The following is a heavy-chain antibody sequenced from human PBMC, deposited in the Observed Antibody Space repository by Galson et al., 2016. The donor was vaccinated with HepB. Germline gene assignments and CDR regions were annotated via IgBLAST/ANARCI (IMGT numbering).Heavy chain of an antibody. Sequence: SLRLSCAASGFTFSTYGMHWVRQGPGKGLEWVSVISYDGSHKYYADSVKGRFTISRDISKNTLYLQMNSLRAEDTAVYYCARAGNGGETSLMDFWGQGTTVTVSS. CDR1: GFTFSTYG. J-gene: IGHJ6*02. V-gene: IGHV3-30*19. D-gene: IGHD1-1*01. CDR3: ARAGNGGETSLMDF. CDR2: ISYDGSHK.